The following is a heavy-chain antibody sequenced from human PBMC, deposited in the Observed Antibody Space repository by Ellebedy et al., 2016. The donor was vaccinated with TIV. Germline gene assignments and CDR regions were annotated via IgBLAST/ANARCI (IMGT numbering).Heavy chain of an antibody. J-gene: IGHJ6*02. CDR3: ARDKYGDLDYYYGMDV. Sequence: ASVKVSCKASGYTFTSYAMHWVRQAPGQRLEWMGWISAYNGNTNYAQKLQGRVTMTTDTSTSTAYMELRSLRSDDTAVYYCARDKYGDLDYYYGMDVWGQGTTVTVSS. CDR2: ISAYNGNT. V-gene: IGHV1-18*01. CDR1: GYTFTSYA. D-gene: IGHD7-27*01.